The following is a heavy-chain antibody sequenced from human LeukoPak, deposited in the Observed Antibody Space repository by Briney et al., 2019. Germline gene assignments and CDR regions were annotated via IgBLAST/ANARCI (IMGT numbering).Heavy chain of an antibody. CDR2: IWYDGSNK. CDR1: GFTFSSYG. CDR3: ARGGLGIGDFDI. D-gene: IGHD7-27*01. V-gene: IGHV3-33*01. Sequence: GRSLRLSCAASGFTFSSYGMHWVRQAPGKGLEWVAVIWYDGSNKYYAGSVKGRFTISRDNSKNTLYLQMNSLRAEDTAVYYCARGGLGIGDFDIWGQGTMVTVSS. J-gene: IGHJ3*02.